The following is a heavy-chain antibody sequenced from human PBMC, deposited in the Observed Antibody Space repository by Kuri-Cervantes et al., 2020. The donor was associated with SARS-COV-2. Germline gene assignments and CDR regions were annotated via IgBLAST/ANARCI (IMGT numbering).Heavy chain of an antibody. Sequence: ESLKISCTVSGGSISSYYWNWIRQPPGKGLEWIGYIYYSGSTNYNPSLKSRVTISVDTSKNQFSLKLSSVTAADTAVYYCARHEGVPAAFRLNWFDPWGQGTLVTVSS. CDR1: GGSISSYY. J-gene: IGHJ5*02. CDR3: ARHEGVPAAFRLNWFDP. CDR2: IYYSGST. V-gene: IGHV4-59*08. D-gene: IGHD2-2*01.